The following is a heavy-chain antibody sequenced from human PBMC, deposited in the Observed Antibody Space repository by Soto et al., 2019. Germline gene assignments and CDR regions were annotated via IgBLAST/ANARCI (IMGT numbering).Heavy chain of an antibody. Sequence: LRLSFAASGFTFSSYAMHWVRQAPGKGLEWVAVISYDGSNKYYADSVKGRFTISRDNSKNTLYLQMNSLRAEDTAVYYCARVARYYDSSGSDYWGQGTLVTV. CDR1: GFTFSSYA. CDR3: ARVARYYDSSGSDY. V-gene: IGHV3-30-3*01. J-gene: IGHJ4*02. CDR2: ISYDGSNK. D-gene: IGHD3-22*01.